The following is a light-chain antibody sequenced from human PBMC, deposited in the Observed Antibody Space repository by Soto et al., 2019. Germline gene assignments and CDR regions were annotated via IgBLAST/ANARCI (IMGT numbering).Light chain of an antibody. J-gene: IGKJ4*01. CDR3: QQYDNLPLT. CDR2: KAS. CDR1: QSISSS. V-gene: IGKV1-5*03. Sequence: DIQMTQSPSTLSASVGDRVTITCRASQSISSSLAWYQQKPGKAPNLLIYKASSLESGVPSRFSGSGSGTEFTLTISSLQPEDIATYYCQQYDNLPLTFGGGTKVDIK.